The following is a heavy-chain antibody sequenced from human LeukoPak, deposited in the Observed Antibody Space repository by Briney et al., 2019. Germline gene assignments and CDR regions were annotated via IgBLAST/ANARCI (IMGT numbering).Heavy chain of an antibody. CDR1: GFTFSSYS. Sequence: GGSLRLSCAASGFTFSSYSMNWVRQAPGKGLEWVSVISSSSSYIYYADSVKGRFTISRDNAKNSLYLQMNSLRAEDTAVYYCARETAYGGYYYDSSGHFDYWGQGTLVTVSS. V-gene: IGHV3-21*01. CDR3: ARETAYGGYYYDSSGHFDY. CDR2: ISSSSSYI. J-gene: IGHJ4*02. D-gene: IGHD3-22*01.